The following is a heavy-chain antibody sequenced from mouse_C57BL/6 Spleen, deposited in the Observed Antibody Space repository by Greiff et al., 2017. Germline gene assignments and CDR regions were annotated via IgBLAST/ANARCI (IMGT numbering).Heavy chain of an antibody. CDR2: ISSGSSTI. D-gene: IGHD1-1*01. CDR1: GFTFSDYG. CDR3: ARPHYYGSSPWFAY. J-gene: IGHJ3*01. V-gene: IGHV5-17*01. Sequence: EVKLQESGGGLVKPGGSLKLSCAASGFTFSDYGMHWVRQAPEKGLEWVAYISSGSSTIYYADTVKGRFTISRDNAKNTLFLQMTSLRSEDTAMYYCARPHYYGSSPWFAYWGQGTLVTVSA.